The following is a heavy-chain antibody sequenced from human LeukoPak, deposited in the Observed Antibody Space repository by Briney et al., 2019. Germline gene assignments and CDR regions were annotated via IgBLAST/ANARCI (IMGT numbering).Heavy chain of an antibody. D-gene: IGHD4/OR15-4a*01. V-gene: IGHV3-53*01. CDR3: ARRAGAYSHPYDY. Sequence: PGGSLRLSCTVSGFTVSSNSMSWVRQAPGKGPEWVSFIYSAGNTHYSDSVKGRFTISIDNSKNTLYLQMNSLRAEDTAVYYCARRAGAYSHPYDYWGQGTLVTVSS. CDR1: GFTVSSNS. J-gene: IGHJ4*02. CDR2: IYSAGNT.